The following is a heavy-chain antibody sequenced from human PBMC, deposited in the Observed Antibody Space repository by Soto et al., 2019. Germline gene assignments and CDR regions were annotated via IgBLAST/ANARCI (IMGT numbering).Heavy chain of an antibody. CDR3: GKGRSGEVGVFY. J-gene: IGHJ4*02. CDR1: GYTFTGYY. CDR2: ISRKSGGT. Sequence: QVQLVQSGAEVKESGASVKVSCKASGYTFTGYYIHWVRQAPGQGLEWVGEISRKSGGTRYAQKFQGRVTMTKDTSITTVYMELSNLSPEDTAVYYCGKGRSGEVGVFYWGQGSLVTVHS. V-gene: IGHV1-2*02. D-gene: IGHD3-16*01.